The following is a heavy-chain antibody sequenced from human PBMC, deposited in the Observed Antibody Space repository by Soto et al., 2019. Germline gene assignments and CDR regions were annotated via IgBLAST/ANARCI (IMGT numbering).Heavy chain of an antibody. CDR2: ISYDGSNK. J-gene: IGHJ6*02. CDR1: GFTFSSYA. D-gene: IGHD1-7*01. Sequence: PGGSLRLSCAASGFTFSSYAMHWVRQAPGKGLEWVAVISYDGSNKYYADSVKGRFTISRDNSKNTLYLQMNSLRAEDTAVYYCARQITGTNSTHYYYGMDVWGQGTTVTVSS. CDR3: ARQITGTNSTHYYYGMDV. V-gene: IGHV3-30-3*01.